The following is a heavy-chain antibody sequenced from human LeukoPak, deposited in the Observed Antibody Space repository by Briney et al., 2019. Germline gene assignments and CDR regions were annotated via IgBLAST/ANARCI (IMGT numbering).Heavy chain of an antibody. Sequence: RGSLRLSCAASGFTFSSYAMSWVRQAPGKGLEWVSGISGSGSITYYADSVKGRFTISRDNSKNTLYLQMNSLRAEDTAVYYCAKDLYGDYDNDYWGQGTLVTVSS. CDR1: GFTFSSYA. CDR2: ISGSGSIT. D-gene: IGHD4-17*01. J-gene: IGHJ4*02. CDR3: AKDLYGDYDNDY. V-gene: IGHV3-23*01.